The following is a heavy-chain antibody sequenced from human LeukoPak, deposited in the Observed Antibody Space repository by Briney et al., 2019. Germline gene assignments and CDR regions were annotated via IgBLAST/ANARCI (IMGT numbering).Heavy chain of an antibody. J-gene: IGHJ4*02. CDR1: GFTFSSYA. D-gene: IGHD2-15*01. V-gene: IGHV3-23*01. Sequence: PGGSLTLSCAASGFTFSSYAMNWVRQAPGKGLEWVSSISGSGGGTYYADSVKGRFTIARDNSKNTLYLQMNSLRAEDTAVYYCSKAGYCSGVGCYIQFYFDFWGQGTLVTVSS. CDR2: ISGSGGGT. CDR3: SKAGYCSGVGCYIQFYFDF.